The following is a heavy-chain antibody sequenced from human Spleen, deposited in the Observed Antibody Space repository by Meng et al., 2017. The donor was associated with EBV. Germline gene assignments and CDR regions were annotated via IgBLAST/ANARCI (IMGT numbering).Heavy chain of an antibody. D-gene: IGHD5/OR15-5a*01. V-gene: IGHV4-4*02. Sequence: VLLRESGPGLVKPSGTLSLTCAVSGDSIRSGNWWTWVRQPPGKGLEWIGEISHYERTTYNPSLKSRVTISVDKSKNQFFLNLDSVTAADTAVYFCARGEGRLRPKWFHPWGQGTLVTVSS. J-gene: IGHJ5*02. CDR3: ARGEGRLRPKWFHP. CDR2: ISHYERT. CDR1: GDSIRSGNW.